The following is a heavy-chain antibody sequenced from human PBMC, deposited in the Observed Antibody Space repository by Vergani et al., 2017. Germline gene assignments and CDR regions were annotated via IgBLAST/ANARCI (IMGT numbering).Heavy chain of an antibody. V-gene: IGHV3-23*01. CDR1: GFTFSSYA. J-gene: IGHJ4*02. D-gene: IGHD4-11*01. Sequence: EVQLLESGGGLVQPGGSLRLSCAASGFTFSSYAMSWVRQAPGKGLEWVSAISVSGGSTYYADSVKGRFTISRDNSKNTLYLQMNSLRAEDTAVYYCAKTNSNYEAMGSDIDYWGQGTLVTVSS. CDR3: AKTNSNYEAMGSDIDY. CDR2: ISVSGGST.